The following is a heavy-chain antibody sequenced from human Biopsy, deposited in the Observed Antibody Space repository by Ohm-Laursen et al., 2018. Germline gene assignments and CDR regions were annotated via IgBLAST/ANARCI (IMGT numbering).Heavy chain of an antibody. D-gene: IGHD3-22*01. V-gene: IGHV4-59*01. J-gene: IGHJ2*01. CDR3: ARDRGYYSDRTVPGYFDL. CDR2: VYYTGST. Sequence: GTLSLTCPVSGDSISSYYWSWIRQPPGKGLEWIGYVYYTGSTDYNPSLQSRVTISVDTSRNHFSLRLRSVTPADTAIYYCARDRGYYSDRTVPGYFDLWGRGTLVTVSS. CDR1: GDSISSYY.